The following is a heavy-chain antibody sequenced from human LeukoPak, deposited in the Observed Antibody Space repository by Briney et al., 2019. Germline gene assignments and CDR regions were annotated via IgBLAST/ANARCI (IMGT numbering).Heavy chain of an antibody. D-gene: IGHD1-26*01. CDR2: IIPIFGTA. Sequence: SVKVSCKASGGTFSSYAISWVRQAPGQGLEWMGGIIPIFGTANYAQKFQGRVTITTDESTSTAYMELSSLRSEVTVVYYCAIDRSGSYHRGDFDYWGQGTLVTVSS. CDR3: AIDRSGSYHRGDFDY. CDR1: GGTFSSYA. J-gene: IGHJ4*02. V-gene: IGHV1-69*05.